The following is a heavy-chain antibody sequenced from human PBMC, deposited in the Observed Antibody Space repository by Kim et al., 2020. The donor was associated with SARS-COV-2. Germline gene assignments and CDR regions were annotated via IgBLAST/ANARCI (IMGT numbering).Heavy chain of an antibody. D-gene: IGHD5-18*01. Sequence: GGYLRLSCAASEFTFSTYSMNWVRQAPGKGLEWVSSISSSSSYIYYADSVKGRFTISRDNAKNSLYLQMNSLRAEDTAVYYCARGPRGYSYGYVDYWGQGTLVTVSS. CDR1: EFTFSTYS. V-gene: IGHV3-21*01. CDR2: ISSSSSYI. CDR3: ARGPRGYSYGYVDY. J-gene: IGHJ4*02.